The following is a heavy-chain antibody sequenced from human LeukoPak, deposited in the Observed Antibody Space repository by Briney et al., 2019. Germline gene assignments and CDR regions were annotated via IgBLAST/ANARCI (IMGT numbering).Heavy chain of an antibody. V-gene: IGHV1-18*01. CDR2: ISAYKGNT. D-gene: IGHD3-9*01. CDR3: ARDRSREYYDILTGYCTYYYYMDV. J-gene: IGHJ6*03. CDR1: GYTFTSYG. Sequence: SVKVSCKASGYTFTSYGISWVRQAPAQGREWMGWISAYKGNTKYAQKLQGRGTITTDTSTTKAYLELSSLRSDDTAVYYCARDRSREYYDILTGYCTYYYYMDVWGKGATVTVSS.